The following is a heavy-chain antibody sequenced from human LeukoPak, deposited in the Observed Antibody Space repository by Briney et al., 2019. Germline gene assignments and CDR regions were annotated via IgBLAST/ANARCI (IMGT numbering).Heavy chain of an antibody. D-gene: IGHD5-18*01. J-gene: IGHJ6*03. CDR2: INTNTGNP. CDR1: GYTFTSYA. Sequence: GASVKVSCKASGYTFTSYAMNWVRQAPGQGLEWMGWINTNTGNPTYAQGFTGRFVFSLDTSVSTAYLQISSRKAEDTAVYYCARDPIQLWYTYYYYYYMDVWGKGTTVTVSS. V-gene: IGHV7-4-1*02. CDR3: ARDPIQLWYTYYYYYYMDV.